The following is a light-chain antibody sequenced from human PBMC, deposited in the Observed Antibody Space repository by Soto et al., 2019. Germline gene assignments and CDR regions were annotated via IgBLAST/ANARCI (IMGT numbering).Light chain of an antibody. CDR2: GAS. CDR1: QSISNN. CDR3: QQYHNWPWT. Sequence: EIVMTQSPATLSVSPGERVTLSCRASQSISNNLAWHQQKPGQAPRLLIYGASNRATGIPASFSGSGSGTDFTLTISSLQSEDFAVYYCQQYHNWPWTFGQGTKVDIK. J-gene: IGKJ1*01. V-gene: IGKV3D-15*01.